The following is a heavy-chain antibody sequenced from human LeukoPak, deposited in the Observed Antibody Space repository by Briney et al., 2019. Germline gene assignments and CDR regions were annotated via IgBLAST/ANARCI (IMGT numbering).Heavy chain of an antibody. CDR2: IFPSGGEI. J-gene: IGHJ4*02. D-gene: IGHD2-8*02. Sequence: GGSLRLSCAASGFTFSTFAMIWVRQLPGKGLEWVSSIFPSGGEIHYADSVRGRFTISRDNSKSTLSLQMNSLRAEDTAIYYCATYRQVLLPFESWGQGTLVTVSS. CDR3: ATYRQVLLPFES. CDR1: GFTFSTFA. V-gene: IGHV3-23*01.